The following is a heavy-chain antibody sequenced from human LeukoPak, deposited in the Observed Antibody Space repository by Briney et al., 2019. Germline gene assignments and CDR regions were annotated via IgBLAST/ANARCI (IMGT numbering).Heavy chain of an antibody. CDR2: INGGSGNT. Sequence: ASVKVSCKASGYTFTSYTMHWVRQAPGQRLEWMGWINGGSGNTKYSQKFQGRVTITRDMSTSTAYMELSSLRSEDTAVYYCAAAGRTYDFWSGYYPDYWGQGTLVTVLS. CDR3: AAAGRTYDFWSGYYPDY. CDR1: GYTFTSYT. J-gene: IGHJ4*02. D-gene: IGHD3-3*01. V-gene: IGHV1-3*01.